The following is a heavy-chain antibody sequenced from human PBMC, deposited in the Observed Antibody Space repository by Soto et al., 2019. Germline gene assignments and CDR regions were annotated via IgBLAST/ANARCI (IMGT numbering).Heavy chain of an antibody. J-gene: IGHJ4*02. CDR2: MEPSTGRT. V-gene: IGHV1-8*01. D-gene: IGHD1-26*01. CDR1: GYSCTRLD. CDR3: ARGVSAGVDY. Sequence: ASLQVSCQASGYSCTRLDINWVRQTAGQGLEWMGWMEPSTGRTGYAQKFQGRVTMTRDTSINTAYMELTTLTSDDTAFYYCARGVSAGVDYWGQGTLVTVSS.